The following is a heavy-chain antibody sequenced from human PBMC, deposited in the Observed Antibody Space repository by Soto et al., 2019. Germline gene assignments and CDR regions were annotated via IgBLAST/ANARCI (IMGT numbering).Heavy chain of an antibody. J-gene: IGHJ6*02. CDR3: ARIASSGRGWDV. V-gene: IGHV3-7*01. D-gene: IGHD3-10*01. CDR1: GFTFSSYW. CDR2: IKQDGSEE. Sequence: EVQLVESGGGLVQPGGSLRLSCVDSGFTFSSYWMSWVRQAPVKGLEWVGNIKQDGSEENYEDSVKSRFTISRDNAKNTMYLQMNSLRAEDTAVYYCARIASSGRGWDVWGQGTTVVVSS.